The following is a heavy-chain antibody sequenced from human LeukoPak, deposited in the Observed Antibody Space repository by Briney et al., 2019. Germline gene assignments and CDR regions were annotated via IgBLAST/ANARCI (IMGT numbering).Heavy chain of an antibody. V-gene: IGHV4-4*09. J-gene: IGHJ5*02. Sequence: SETLSLTCIVSRGSISSYYWRWLRLPPGTGLEWPGYIYTSRSTNYNPSPKSRVTISVDTSKNQFSLKLSSVTAADTAVDYCARLPYYYDSSGYYLSWFDPWGQGTLVTVSS. CDR3: ARLPYYYDSSGYYLSWFDP. D-gene: IGHD3-22*01. CDR1: RGSISSYY. CDR2: IYTSRST.